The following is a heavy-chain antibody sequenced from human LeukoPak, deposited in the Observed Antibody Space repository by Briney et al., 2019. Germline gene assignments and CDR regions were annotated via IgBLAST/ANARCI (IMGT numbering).Heavy chain of an antibody. D-gene: IGHD5-18*01. CDR2: ISTSSSYI. V-gene: IGHV3-21*01. CDR3: AKDRPAMAYYYYYYMDV. CDR1: GFTFSSYS. Sequence: GGSLRLSCAASGFTFSSYSMNWVRQAPGKGLEWVSSISTSSSYIYYADSVKGRFTISRDNAKNSLSLQMNSLRAEDTAVYYCAKDRPAMAYYYYYYMDVWGKGTTVTISS. J-gene: IGHJ6*03.